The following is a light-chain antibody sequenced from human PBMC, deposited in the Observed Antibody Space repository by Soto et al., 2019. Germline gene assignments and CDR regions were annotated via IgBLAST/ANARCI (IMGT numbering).Light chain of an antibody. V-gene: IGKV3-20*01. CDR2: GAS. Sequence: EIVLTQSPGTLSLSPGERATLSCRASQSVSSSYLAWYQQKPGQAPRPLIYGASSRAIGIPDRFSGSGSGTDFTVTISRLDPEDIAVYCWQKYGSSPWTFGQRTKVDIK. CDR3: QKYGSSPWT. J-gene: IGKJ1*01. CDR1: QSVSSSY.